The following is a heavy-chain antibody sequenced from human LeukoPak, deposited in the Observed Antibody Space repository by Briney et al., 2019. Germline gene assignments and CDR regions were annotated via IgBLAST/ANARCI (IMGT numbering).Heavy chain of an antibody. CDR2: ISYDGSNK. V-gene: IGHV3-30-3*01. D-gene: IGHD3-22*01. CDR3: ARFPDYYDSSGYLYGMDV. CDR1: GFTFSSYA. Sequence: GGSLRLSCAASGFTFSSYAMSWVRQAPGKGLEWVAVISYDGSNKYYADSVKGRFTISRDNSKNTLYLQMNSLRAEDTAVYYCARFPDYYDSSGYLYGMDVWGQGTTVTVSS. J-gene: IGHJ6*02.